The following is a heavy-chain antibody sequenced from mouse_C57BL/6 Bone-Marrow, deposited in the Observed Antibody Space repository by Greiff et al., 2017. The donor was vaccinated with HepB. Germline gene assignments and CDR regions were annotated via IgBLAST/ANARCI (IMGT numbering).Heavy chain of an antibody. Sequence: LVESGAELMKPGASVKLSCKASGYTFTSYWITWVKQRPGQGLEWIGDIYPGSGSTNYNEKFKSKATLTVDTSSSTAYMQLSSLTSEDSAVYYCARAARGALYAMDYWGQGTSVTVSS. J-gene: IGHJ4*01. V-gene: IGHV1-55*01. CDR2: IYPGSGST. D-gene: IGHD3-1*01. CDR1: GYTFTSYW. CDR3: ARAARGALYAMDY.